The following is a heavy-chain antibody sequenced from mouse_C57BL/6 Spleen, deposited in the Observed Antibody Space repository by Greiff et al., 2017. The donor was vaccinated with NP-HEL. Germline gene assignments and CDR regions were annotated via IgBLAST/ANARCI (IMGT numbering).Heavy chain of an antibody. J-gene: IGHJ4*01. Sequence: QVQLQQPGTELVKPGASVKLSCKASGYTFTSYWMHWVKQRPGQGLEWIGNINPSNGGTNYNEKFKSKATLTVDKSSSTAYMQLSSLTSEDSAVYYWARGRFGYYYAMDYWGQGTSVTVSS. CDR1: GYTFTSYW. CDR3: ARGRFGYYYAMDY. CDR2: INPSNGGT. V-gene: IGHV1-53*01.